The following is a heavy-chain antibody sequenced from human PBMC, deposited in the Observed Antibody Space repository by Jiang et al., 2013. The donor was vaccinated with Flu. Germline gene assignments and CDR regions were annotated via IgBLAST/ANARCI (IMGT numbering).Heavy chain of an antibody. CDR1: GYTFTSYG. V-gene: IGHV1-18*01. CDR3: ARDLVEQWLVRASAGFDY. D-gene: IGHD6-19*01. CDR2: ISAYNGNT. J-gene: IGHJ4*02. Sequence: GAEVKKPGASVKVSCKASGYTFTSYGISWVRQAPGQGLEWMGWISAYNGNTNYAQKLQGRVTMTTDTSTSTAYMELRSLRSDDTAVYYCARDLVEQWLVRASAGFDYWGQGTLVTVSS.